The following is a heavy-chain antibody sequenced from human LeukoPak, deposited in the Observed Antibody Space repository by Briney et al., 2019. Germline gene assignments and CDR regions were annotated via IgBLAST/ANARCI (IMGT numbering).Heavy chain of an antibody. V-gene: IGHV3-23*01. CDR1: GFTFNNYG. D-gene: IGHD3-22*01. CDR2: ISGSGFNT. CDR3: AKYLSSGYYSFSLADAFDI. Sequence: GGSLRLSCVVSGFTFNNYGMSWVRQAPGKGLEWVSAISGSGFNTYYADSVKGRFTISRDNSKNTLYLQMNSLRAEDTAVYYCAKYLSSGYYSFSLADAFDIRGQGTMVTVSS. J-gene: IGHJ3*02.